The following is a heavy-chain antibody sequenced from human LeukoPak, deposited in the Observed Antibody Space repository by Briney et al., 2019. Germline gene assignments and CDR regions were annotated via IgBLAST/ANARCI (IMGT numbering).Heavy chain of an antibody. CDR2: INHSGST. CDR1: GGSISSSSYY. V-gene: IGHV4-39*07. J-gene: IGHJ6*03. Sequence: SETLSLTCTVSGGSISSSSYYWGWIRQPTGKGLEWIGEINHSGSTNYNPSLKSRVTISVDTSKNQLSLKLSSVTAADTAVYYCARRRSQYYYYYYMDVWGKGTTVTISS. CDR3: ARRRSQYYYYYYMDV.